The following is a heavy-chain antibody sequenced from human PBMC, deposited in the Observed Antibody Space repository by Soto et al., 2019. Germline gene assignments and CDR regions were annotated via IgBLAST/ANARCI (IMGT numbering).Heavy chain of an antibody. Sequence: ASVKVSWQASGYTFSNYGISWVRQAPGQGLEWMGWISVYDGLPNYVEKSQGRVTMTTXTXXMXXXTXLXXXRXEXPAVYYCARAEKWVTGRKGADWGQGTLDTVSS. CDR2: ISVYDGLP. J-gene: IGHJ4*02. D-gene: IGHD1-20*01. CDR1: GYTFSNYG. CDR3: ARAEKWVTGRKGAD. V-gene: IGHV1-18*04.